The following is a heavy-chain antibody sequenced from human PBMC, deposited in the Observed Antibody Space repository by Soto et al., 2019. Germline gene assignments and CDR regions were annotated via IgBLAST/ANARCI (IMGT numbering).Heavy chain of an antibody. CDR3: ARAPYGDYESYFDY. CDR2: IYSGGST. D-gene: IGHD4-17*01. V-gene: IGHV3-66*01. Sequence: GGSLRLSCAASGFTVSSNYMSWVRQAPGKGLEWVSVIYSGGSTYYADSVKGRFTISRDNSKNTLYLQMNSLRAEDTAVYYCARAPYGDYESYFDYWGQGTLVTVSS. J-gene: IGHJ4*02. CDR1: GFTVSSNY.